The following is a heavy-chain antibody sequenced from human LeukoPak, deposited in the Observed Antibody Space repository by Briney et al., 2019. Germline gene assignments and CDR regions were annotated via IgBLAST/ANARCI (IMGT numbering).Heavy chain of an antibody. D-gene: IGHD2-21*01. Sequence: PSETLSLTCTVSGGSISSYYWTWIRQPPGKGLEWIGYVYYTGSTNYNPSLKGRVTISVDTSKNQFSLKLSSVTAADTAVYYCAREVRAYGMDVWGQGTTVTVSS. J-gene: IGHJ6*02. V-gene: IGHV4-59*12. CDR3: AREVRAYGMDV. CDR2: VYYTGST. CDR1: GGSISSYY.